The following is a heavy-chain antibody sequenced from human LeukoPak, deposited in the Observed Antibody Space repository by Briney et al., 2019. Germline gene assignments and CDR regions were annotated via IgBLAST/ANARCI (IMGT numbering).Heavy chain of an antibody. CDR1: GFTVSSNY. CDR3: AREHYYDKGFDY. J-gene: IGHJ4*02. D-gene: IGHD3-9*01. Sequence: GGSLRLSCAASGFTVSSNYMSWVRQAPGKGLEWVSVIYSGGSTYYADSVKGRFTISRDNSKNTLYLQMNSLRAEDTAVYYCAREHYYDKGFDYWGQGTLVTVSS. CDR2: IYSGGST. V-gene: IGHV3-66*01.